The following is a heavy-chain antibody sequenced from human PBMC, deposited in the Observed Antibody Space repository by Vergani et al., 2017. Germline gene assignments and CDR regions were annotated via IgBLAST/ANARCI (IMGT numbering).Heavy chain of an antibody. CDR2: ISAYNGNT. D-gene: IGHD1-20*01. CDR3: ARLHSITALDY. J-gene: IGHJ4*02. Sequence: QVQLVQSGTEVKKPGASVRVSCKTSGYTFSTYDITWVRQAPGQGLEWMGWISAYNGNTNYAQRLQGRVTMTTDTSTSTAYMDLRSLRSDDTAVYYCARLHSITALDYWGQGTLITVSS. V-gene: IGHV1-18*01. CDR1: GYTFSTYD.